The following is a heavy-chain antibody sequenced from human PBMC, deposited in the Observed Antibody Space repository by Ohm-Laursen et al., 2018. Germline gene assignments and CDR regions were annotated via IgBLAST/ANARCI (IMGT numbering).Heavy chain of an antibody. D-gene: IGHD2-15*01. Sequence: SLRLSCSASGFTFSSYSMNWVRQAPGKGLEWVSYISSSSSTIYYTDSVKGRFTISRDNAKNSLYLQMNSLRAEDTAVYYCARDGGDFDLWGRGTLVTVSS. V-gene: IGHV3-48*01. CDR2: ISSSSSTI. J-gene: IGHJ2*01. CDR3: ARDGGDFDL. CDR1: GFTFSSYS.